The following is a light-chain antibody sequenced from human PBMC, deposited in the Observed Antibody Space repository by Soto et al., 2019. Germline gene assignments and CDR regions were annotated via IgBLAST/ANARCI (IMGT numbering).Light chain of an antibody. Sequence: QSALTQPPSASGSPGQSVTISCTGTSSDVGAHDYVSWYQKHPARAPRLIIYEVNKRPSGVPDRFSGSKSGNTASLSVSGLQAEDEGDYYCSSAAGSTYWVFGGGTKLTVL. CDR1: SSDVGAHDY. J-gene: IGLJ3*02. CDR2: EVN. V-gene: IGLV2-8*01. CDR3: SSAAGSTYWV.